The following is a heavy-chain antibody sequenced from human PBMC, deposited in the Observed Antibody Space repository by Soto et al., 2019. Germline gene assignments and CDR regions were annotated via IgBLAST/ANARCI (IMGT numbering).Heavy chain of an antibody. CDR2: IIPIFGTA. V-gene: IGHV1-69*01. D-gene: IGHD3-10*02. Sequence: QVQLVQSGAEVKTPGSSVKVSCKASGGIFTRYDIRWVRQAPGQGLEWMGAIIPIFGTANYAQKFQGRVTITADATTSTAYMELSILRSEDTAMDYCAINEGRDVSTFDYWGQGILVTVSS. CDR1: GGIFTRYD. CDR3: AINEGRDVSTFDY. J-gene: IGHJ4*02.